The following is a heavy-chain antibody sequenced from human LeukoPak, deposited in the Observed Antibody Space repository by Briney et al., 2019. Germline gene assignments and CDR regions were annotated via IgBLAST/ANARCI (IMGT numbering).Heavy chain of an antibody. Sequence: GESLKISCKGSRYSFTSYWIGWVRQMPGKGLEWMGIIYPGDSDTRYSPSFQGQVTISADKSISTAYLQWSSLKASDTATYYCARQPYDYVWGSYRLSAFDIWGQGTMVTVSS. J-gene: IGHJ3*02. CDR2: IYPGDSDT. CDR1: RYSFTSYW. CDR3: ARQPYDYVWGSYRLSAFDI. D-gene: IGHD3-16*02. V-gene: IGHV5-51*01.